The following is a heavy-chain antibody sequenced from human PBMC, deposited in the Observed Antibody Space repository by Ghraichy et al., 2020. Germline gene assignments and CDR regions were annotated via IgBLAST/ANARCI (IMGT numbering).Heavy chain of an antibody. CDR1: GGSFSGYY. CDR3: ARPNTPSTYYYFDY. D-gene: IGHD2-15*01. J-gene: IGHJ4*02. Sequence: SETLSLTCAVYGGSFSGYYWSWIRQPPGKGLEWIGEINHSGSTNYNPSLKSRVTISVDTSKNQFSLKLSSVTAADTAVYYCARPNTPSTYYYFDYWGQGTLVTVSS. CDR2: INHSGST. V-gene: IGHV4-34*01.